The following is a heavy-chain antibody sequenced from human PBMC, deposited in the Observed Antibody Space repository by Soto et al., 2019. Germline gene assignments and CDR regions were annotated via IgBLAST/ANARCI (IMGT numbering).Heavy chain of an antibody. D-gene: IGHD2-21*02. CDR1: GFTFISYA. CDR3: ARDGGTVVTYNWFDP. J-gene: IGHJ5*02. Sequence: PRGSLRLASADSGFTFISYAMHFFRHSPFKWLEWVAVISYDGSNKYYADSVKGRFTISRDNSKNTLYLQMNSLRAEDTAVYYCARDGGTVVTYNWFDPWGQGTLVTVSS. CDR2: ISYDGSNK. V-gene: IGHV3-30-3*01.